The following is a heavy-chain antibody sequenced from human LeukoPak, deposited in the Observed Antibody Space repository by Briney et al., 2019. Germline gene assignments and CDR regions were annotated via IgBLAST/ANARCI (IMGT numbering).Heavy chain of an antibody. CDR2: IYHSGST. Sequence: SETLSLTCTVSGGSISSDGYYWSWIRQPPGKGLEWIGYIYHSGSTYYNPSLKSRVTISVDRSKNQFSLKLSSVTAADTAVYYCARLVPYDSRYYFDYWGQGTLVTVSS. V-gene: IGHV4-30-2*01. CDR3: ARLVPYDSRYYFDY. CDR1: GGSISSDGYY. D-gene: IGHD3-22*01. J-gene: IGHJ4*02.